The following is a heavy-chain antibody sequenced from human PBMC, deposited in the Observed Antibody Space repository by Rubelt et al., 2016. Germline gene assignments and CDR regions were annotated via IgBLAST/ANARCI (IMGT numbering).Heavy chain of an antibody. J-gene: IGHJ4*02. CDR3: ARHPLSSGCPDY. CDR2: IYYSGST. D-gene: IGHD6-19*01. CDR1: GGSIRSYY. V-gene: IGHV4-59*08. Sequence: QVQLQESGPRLVKPSETLSLTCTVSGGSIRSYYWSWVRQPPGKRLEWIGSIYYSGSTYYNPSLKSRVTISVDTSKNQFSLMLSSVTAADTAVYYCARHPLSSGCPDYWGQGTLVTVSS.